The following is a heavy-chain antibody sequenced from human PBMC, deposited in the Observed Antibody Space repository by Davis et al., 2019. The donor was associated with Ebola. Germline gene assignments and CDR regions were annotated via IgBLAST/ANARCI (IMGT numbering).Heavy chain of an antibody. D-gene: IGHD1-1*01. Sequence: PSETLSLTCAVYGGSFSGYFWNWIRQSPGKGLEWIGEIDYSGRTNYQSSLKSRATISRDTSKNQFSLNLTSVTAADTAVYYCARGTGATGPPDYWGRGTLVTVSS. CDR2: IDYSGRT. J-gene: IGHJ4*02. CDR3: ARGTGATGPPDY. V-gene: IGHV4-34*01. CDR1: GGSFSGYF.